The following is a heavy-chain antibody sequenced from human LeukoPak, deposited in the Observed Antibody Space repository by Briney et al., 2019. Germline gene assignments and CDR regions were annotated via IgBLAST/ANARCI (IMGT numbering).Heavy chain of an antibody. J-gene: IGHJ4*02. CDR1: EFTFSSYA. CDR2: ISYDGSNK. CDR3: ARPGDFWSGYYNYYFDY. V-gene: IGHV3-30*01. D-gene: IGHD3-3*01. Sequence: PGRSLRLSCAASEFTFSSYAMHWVRQAPGKGLEWVAVISYDGSNKYYADSVKGRFTISRDNSKNTLYLQMNSLRAEDTAVYYCARPGDFWSGYYNYYFDYWGQGTLVTVSS.